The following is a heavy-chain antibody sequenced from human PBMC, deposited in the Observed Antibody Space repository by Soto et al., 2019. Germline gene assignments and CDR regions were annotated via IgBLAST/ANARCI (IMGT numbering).Heavy chain of an antibody. D-gene: IGHD5-12*01. CDR3: ARGTVATIFFDF. J-gene: IGHJ4*02. V-gene: IGHV4-31*03. CDR1: AGSITSGGYY. CDR2: IYYSGST. Sequence: QVQLQESGPGLVKPSQTLSLTCIVSAGSITSGGYYWSWIRQHPGKGLEWIGYIYYSGSTYYSPSLKSRVTISVDTSKNQFSLKLSSVTAADTAVYYCARGTVATIFFDFWGQGTLVTVSS.